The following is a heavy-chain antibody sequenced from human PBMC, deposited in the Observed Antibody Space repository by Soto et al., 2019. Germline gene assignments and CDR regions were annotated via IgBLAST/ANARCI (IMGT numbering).Heavy chain of an antibody. D-gene: IGHD2-15*01. CDR2: IYYSGST. CDR1: GGSISSGGYY. V-gene: IGHV4-31*03. CDR3: ARSHRYCSGGSCYQHYKYFDY. Sequence: PSETLSLTGPVSGGSISSGGYYWSWIRQHPGKGLEWIGYIYYSGSTYYNPSLKSRVTISVDTSKNQFSLKLSSVTAADTAVYYCARSHRYCSGGSCYQHYKYFDYWGQGTLVTVSS. J-gene: IGHJ4*02.